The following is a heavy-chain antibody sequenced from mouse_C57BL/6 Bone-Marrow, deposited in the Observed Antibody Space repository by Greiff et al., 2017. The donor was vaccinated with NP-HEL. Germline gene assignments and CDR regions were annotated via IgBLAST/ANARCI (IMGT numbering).Heavy chain of an antibody. CDR2: IWSGGST. CDR3: ARNGYDGYSWYFDV. Sequence: QVQLQQSGPGLVQPSQSLSITCTVSGFSLTSYGVHWVRQSPGKGLEWLGVIWSGGSTDYNVAFISRLSISKDNSKSQVFFKMNSLQADDTAIYYCARNGYDGYSWYFDVWGTGTTVTVSS. V-gene: IGHV2-2*01. J-gene: IGHJ1*03. D-gene: IGHD2-3*01. CDR1: GFSLTSYG.